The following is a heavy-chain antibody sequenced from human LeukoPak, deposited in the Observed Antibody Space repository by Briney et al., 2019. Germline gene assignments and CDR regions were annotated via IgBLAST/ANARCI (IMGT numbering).Heavy chain of an antibody. J-gene: IGHJ4*02. Sequence: SETLSLTCRVYGGSFSGYYWTWIRQPPGKGLEWIGEINHSGSINYNPSLKSRVIMSVDTSKSQFSLNVRSVTAADTAVYYCGKFRYGYMGLDSWGQGTLVTVSS. CDR2: INHSGSI. D-gene: IGHD5-24*01. CDR3: GKFRYGYMGLDS. CDR1: GGSFSGYY. V-gene: IGHV4-34*01.